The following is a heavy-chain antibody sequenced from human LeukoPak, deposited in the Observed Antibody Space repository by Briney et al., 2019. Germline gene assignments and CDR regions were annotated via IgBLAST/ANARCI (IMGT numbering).Heavy chain of an antibody. D-gene: IGHD3-22*01. CDR2: INPNSGGT. J-gene: IGHJ4*02. CDR3: ARGAEYYYDSSGYGVY. CDR1: GYTFTGYY. Sequence: ASVKVSCKASGYTFTGYYMHWVRQAPGQGLEWMGRINPNSGGTNYGQKFQGRVTMTRDTSISTAYMELSRLRSDDTAVYYCARGAEYYYDSSGYGVYWGQGTLVTVSS. V-gene: IGHV1-2*06.